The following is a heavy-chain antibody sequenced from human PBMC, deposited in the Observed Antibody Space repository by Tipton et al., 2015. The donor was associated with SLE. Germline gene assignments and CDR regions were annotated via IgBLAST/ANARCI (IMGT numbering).Heavy chain of an antibody. Sequence: TLSLTCTVSGGSISSHYWSWIRQPPGKGLEWIGYIYNSGSGNYNPSVKSRVTISVVTSKNQFSLKLSSVSAADSAVYYCARSDYYDSSGYYSYAFDIWGQGTMVTVSS. CDR2: IYNSGSG. J-gene: IGHJ3*02. CDR3: ARSDYYDSSGYYSYAFDI. D-gene: IGHD3-22*01. CDR1: GGSISSHY. V-gene: IGHV4-59*11.